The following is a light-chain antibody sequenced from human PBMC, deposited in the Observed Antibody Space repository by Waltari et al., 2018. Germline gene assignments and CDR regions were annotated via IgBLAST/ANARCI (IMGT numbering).Light chain of an antibody. Sequence: DIVMTQSPDSLAVSLGERATINCKSSQSVLSNSDNKNYLAWFHQKPGQPPKLLISWASTRESGVPDRFSGSGSGTDFTLTISSLQAEDVAVYYCQQYYGIPLAFGGGTKVEIK. CDR1: QSVLSNSDNKNY. CDR2: WAS. CDR3: QQYYGIPLA. V-gene: IGKV4-1*01. J-gene: IGKJ4*01.